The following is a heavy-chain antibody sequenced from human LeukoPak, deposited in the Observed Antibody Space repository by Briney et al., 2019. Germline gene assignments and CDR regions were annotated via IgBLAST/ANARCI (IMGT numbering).Heavy chain of an antibody. D-gene: IGHD4-23*01. V-gene: IGHV3-23*01. J-gene: IGHJ3*02. CDR2: ISSSGGNT. CDR1: GFTFSSFA. Sequence: GGSLRLSCVASGFTFSSFAMNWVRQAPGKGLEWVSAISSSGGNTYYADSVKGRFSISRDNSNNTLYLQMNSLRAEDTAVYYCAKDLGNSYAFDIWGQGTMVTVSS. CDR3: AKDLGNSYAFDI.